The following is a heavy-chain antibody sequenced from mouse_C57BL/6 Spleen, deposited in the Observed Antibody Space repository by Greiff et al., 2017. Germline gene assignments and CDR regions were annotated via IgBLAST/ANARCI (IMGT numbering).Heavy chain of an antibody. Sequence: EVNLVESGGDLVKPGGSLKLSCAASGFTFSSYGMSWVRQTPDKRLEWVATISSGGSYTYYPDSVKGRFTISRDNAKHTLYLQMSSLKSEDTAMYYCARHSGSSPDVRGTGTTVTVSS. CDR3: ARHSGSSPDV. V-gene: IGHV5-6*01. CDR1: GFTFSSYG. J-gene: IGHJ1*03. D-gene: IGHD1-1*01. CDR2: ISSGGSYT.